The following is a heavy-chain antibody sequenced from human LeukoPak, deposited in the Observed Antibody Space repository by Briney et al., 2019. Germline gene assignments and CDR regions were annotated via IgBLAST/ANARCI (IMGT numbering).Heavy chain of an antibody. CDR1: GYTFTGYY. CDR3: ARDIVVVPAVLMENPPVLRYYYYGMDV. CDR2: INPYSGGT. J-gene: IGHJ6*02. V-gene: IGHV1-2*02. Sequence: ASVKVSCKASGYTFTGYYMHWVRQAPGQGLEWMRWINPYSGGTNYAQKFQGRVTMTRDTSISTAYMELSRLRSDDTAVYYCARDIVVVPAVLMENPPVLRYYYYGMDVWGQGTTVTVSS. D-gene: IGHD2-2*01.